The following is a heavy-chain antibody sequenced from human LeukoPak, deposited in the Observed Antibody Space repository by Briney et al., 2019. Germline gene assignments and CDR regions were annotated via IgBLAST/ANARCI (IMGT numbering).Heavy chain of an antibody. V-gene: IGHV3-7*03. CDR1: GFTFSSYW. J-gene: IGHJ4*02. CDR2: IKQDGSEK. CDR3: ACSRTFDY. Sequence: GGTLRLSCAASGFTFSSYWMTWVRQATGKGLEPTANIKQDGSEKYYVDSVTGRFTISRDNAKNSLYLQMNSLRAEDTAVYYCACSRTFDYWGQGTLVTVSS. D-gene: IGHD6-13*01.